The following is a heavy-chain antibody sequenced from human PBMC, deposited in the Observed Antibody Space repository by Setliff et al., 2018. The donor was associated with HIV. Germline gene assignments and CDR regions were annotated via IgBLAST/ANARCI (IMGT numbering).Heavy chain of an antibody. Sequence: ASVKVSCKASGYSSTAYYIHFVRQAPGQGLEWMGWIQTNSGGTKSAQKFQGRVTMTRDTSISTAYMELNSLTSDDTAVYYCARGRHSGTYEAFDIWGPGTMVTVSS. CDR3: ARGRHSGTYEAFDI. D-gene: IGHD1-26*01. CDR2: IQTNSGGT. CDR1: GYSSTAYY. J-gene: IGHJ3*02. V-gene: IGHV1-2*02.